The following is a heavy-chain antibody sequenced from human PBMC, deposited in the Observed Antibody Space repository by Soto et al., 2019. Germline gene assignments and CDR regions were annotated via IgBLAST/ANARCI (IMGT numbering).Heavy chain of an antibody. CDR3: AKVGAPARGCSGGRCYGVFDN. V-gene: IGHV3-30*18. J-gene: IGHJ4*02. Sequence: QVQLVESGGGVAQPGRSLRISCGASGFSFATYGMHWVRQIPGKGLEWVAAVSYDGSDDYDIVSERPRFTISRDNSKNALDLQMNSLRTDDTAIYYCAKVGAPARGCSGGRCYGVFDNWGQGNLVTVSS. D-gene: IGHD2-15*01. CDR2: VSYDGSDD. CDR1: GFSFATYG.